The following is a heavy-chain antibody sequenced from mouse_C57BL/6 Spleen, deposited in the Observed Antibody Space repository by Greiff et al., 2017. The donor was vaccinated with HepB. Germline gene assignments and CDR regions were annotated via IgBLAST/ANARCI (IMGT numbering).Heavy chain of an antibody. D-gene: IGHD1-1*01. Sequence: QVQLQQSGAELARPGASVKLSCKASGYTFTSYTMHWVKQRPGQGLEWIGYINPSSGYTKYNQKFKDKATLTADKSSSTAYMQLSSLTSEDSAVYYCASEYYGSSYGYWGQGTTLTVSS. CDR3: ASEYYGSSYGY. CDR1: GYTFTSYT. CDR2: INPSSGYT. V-gene: IGHV1-4*01. J-gene: IGHJ2*01.